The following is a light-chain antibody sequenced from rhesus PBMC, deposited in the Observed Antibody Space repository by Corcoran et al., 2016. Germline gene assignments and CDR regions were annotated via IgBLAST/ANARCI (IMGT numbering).Light chain of an antibody. CDR2: GGS. J-gene: IGKJ3*01. CDR3: LQAIAFPLT. V-gene: IGKV2-72*01. Sequence: DIVMTQTPLSLPITPGEAASISCRSSQSLLYSDGNTYLHWYLKKPGQSPQLLIYGGSNRASGVPARLSGSGSGTDFTLKISRVEAEDVGIYYCLQAIAFPLTFGPGTKL. CDR1: QSLLYSDGNTY.